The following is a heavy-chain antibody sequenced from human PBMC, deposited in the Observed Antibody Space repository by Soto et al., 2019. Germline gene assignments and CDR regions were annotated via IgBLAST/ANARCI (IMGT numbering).Heavy chain of an antibody. Sequence: QVQLVQSGAEVKKPGASVNVSCKASGYTFTSYGIGWVRQAPGQGLEWMGWISAYNGNTNSGQKLQGRVTMTTPTSTSKAYMDLWSLRSDDTAVYSCASDRGSYALNYWGQGTLVTVSS. J-gene: IGHJ4*02. CDR3: ASDRGSYALNY. V-gene: IGHV1-18*01. D-gene: IGHD1-26*01. CDR2: ISAYNGNT. CDR1: GYTFTSYG.